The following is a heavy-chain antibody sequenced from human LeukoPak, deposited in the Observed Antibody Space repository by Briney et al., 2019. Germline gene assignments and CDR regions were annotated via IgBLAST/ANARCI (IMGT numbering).Heavy chain of an antibody. Sequence: GGSLRLSCAASGFTFSSYGMSWVRQAPGKGLEWVSAISGSGGSTYYADSVMGRFTISRDNSKNTLYLQMNSLRAEDTAVYYCAKEKEYYYGSGSYSDYWGQGALVTVSS. V-gene: IGHV3-23*01. J-gene: IGHJ4*02. CDR2: ISGSGGST. D-gene: IGHD3-10*01. CDR1: GFTFSSYG. CDR3: AKEKEYYYGSGSYSDY.